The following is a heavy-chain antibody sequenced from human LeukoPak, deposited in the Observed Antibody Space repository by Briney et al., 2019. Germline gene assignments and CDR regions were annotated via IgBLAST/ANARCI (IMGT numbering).Heavy chain of an antibody. CDR1: GCTFGDYA. Sequence: GGALRVSATASGCTFGDYAMSWFRQTPGKVPEWVGCIRSKAYVGKTAYAASVRGRFTISRDDSNSIAYLQMNSLKTEDTGVYDCTREDSDSSGYYLDYWGQGTLVTVSS. J-gene: IGHJ4*02. CDR3: TREDSDSSGYYLDY. V-gene: IGHV3-49*03. CDR2: IRSKAYVGKT. D-gene: IGHD3-22*01.